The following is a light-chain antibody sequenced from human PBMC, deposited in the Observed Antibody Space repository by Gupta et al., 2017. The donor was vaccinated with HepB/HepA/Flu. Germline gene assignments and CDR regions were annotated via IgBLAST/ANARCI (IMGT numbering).Light chain of an antibody. J-gene: IGKJ2*01. CDR2: KAS. CDR1: QSISSW. Sequence: QMTQSPSTLSASVGDRVTITCRASQSISSWLAWYQQKPGKAPKLLIYKASSLESGVPSRFSGSGSGTEFTLTISSLQPDDFATYYCQQYNSYSHTFGQGTKLEIK. CDR3: QQYNSYSHT. V-gene: IGKV1-5*03.